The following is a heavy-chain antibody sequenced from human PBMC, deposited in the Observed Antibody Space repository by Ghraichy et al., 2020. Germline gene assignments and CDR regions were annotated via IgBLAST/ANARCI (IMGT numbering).Heavy chain of an antibody. J-gene: IGHJ6*02. Sequence: ASVKVSCKASGYTFTSYDINWVRQATGQGLEWMGWMNPNSGNTGYAQKFQGRVTMTRNTSISTAYMELSSLRSEDTAVYYCAREGGTVTLSYYYYGMDVWGQGTTVTVSS. V-gene: IGHV1-8*01. D-gene: IGHD4-11*01. CDR1: GYTFTSYD. CDR3: AREGGTVTLSYYYYGMDV. CDR2: MNPNSGNT.